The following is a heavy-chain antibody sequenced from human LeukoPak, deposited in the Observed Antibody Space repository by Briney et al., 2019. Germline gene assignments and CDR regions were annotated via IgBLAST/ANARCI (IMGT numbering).Heavy chain of an antibody. CDR2: ISSSGSTI. CDR1: GFTFSDYY. CDR3: ARVDEQQLVLFGY. J-gene: IGHJ4*02. D-gene: IGHD6-13*01. Sequence: TGGSLRLSCAASGFTFSDYYMSWIRQAPGKGLEWVSYISSSGSTIYYADSVKGRFTISRDNAKNSLYLQMNSLRAEDTAVYYCARVDEQQLVLFGYWGQGTLVTVSP. V-gene: IGHV3-11*01.